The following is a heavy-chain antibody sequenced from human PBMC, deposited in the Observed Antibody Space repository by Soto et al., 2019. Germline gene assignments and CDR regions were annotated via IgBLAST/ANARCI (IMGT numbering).Heavy chain of an antibody. V-gene: IGHV2-5*02. D-gene: IGHD4-4*01. J-gene: IGHJ4*02. CDR2: IYWDDDK. Sequence: QMTLKESGPTLVKPTQTLTLTCTFSGFSLTTSGGCVAWIRQPPGKALEWLAHIYWDDDKHYSPSLKGRLTITKDTSKSQVVLTMINLDPGDTATYYCAHRRDDYNYALDYWGPGTLVTVSS. CDR3: AHRRDDYNYALDY. CDR1: GFSLTTSGGC.